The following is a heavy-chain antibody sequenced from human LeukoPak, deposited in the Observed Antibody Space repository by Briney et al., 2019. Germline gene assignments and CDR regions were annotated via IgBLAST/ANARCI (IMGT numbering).Heavy chain of an antibody. Sequence: PGGSLRLSCAASGFIFEDYTMHWVRQVPGKTLEGVSLVNWHGTTYYADSLKGRFTISRDNSKNSLYLQMDSLRTEDTAFYYCAKDLTYESSGSVIDNWGLGTLVTVSS. CDR2: VNWHGTT. D-gene: IGHD3-22*01. V-gene: IGHV3-43*01. CDR1: GFIFEDYT. J-gene: IGHJ4*02. CDR3: AKDLTYESSGSVIDN.